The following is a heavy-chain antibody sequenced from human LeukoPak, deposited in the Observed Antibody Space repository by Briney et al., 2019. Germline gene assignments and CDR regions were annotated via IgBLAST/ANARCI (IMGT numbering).Heavy chain of an antibody. V-gene: IGHV3-23*01. J-gene: IGHJ4*02. CDR3: VKDRYDSSGYYFDY. D-gene: IGHD3-22*01. Sequence: GRSLRLSCAASGFTFSNYPMSWVRQAPGKGLRWVSTISGSGGSTYSADSVKGRFTISRDNSKNTLSLQMNSLRAEDTAVYYCVKDRYDSSGYYFDYWGQGALVTVSS. CDR1: GFTFSNYP. CDR2: ISGSGGST.